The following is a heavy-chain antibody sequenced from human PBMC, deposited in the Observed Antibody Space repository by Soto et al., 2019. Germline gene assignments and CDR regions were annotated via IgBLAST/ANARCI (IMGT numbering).Heavy chain of an antibody. CDR1: GFTFSSYG. Sequence: QVQLVESGGGVVQPGRSLRLSCAASGFTFSSYGMHWVRQAPGKGLEWVAVISYDGSNKYYADSVKGRFTISRDNSKNTLYLQMNSLRAEHTAVYYCVKGHDYGGNSGWRYFDYWGQGTLVTVSS. V-gene: IGHV3-30*18. CDR3: VKGHDYGGNSGWRYFDY. J-gene: IGHJ4*02. CDR2: ISYDGSNK. D-gene: IGHD4-17*01.